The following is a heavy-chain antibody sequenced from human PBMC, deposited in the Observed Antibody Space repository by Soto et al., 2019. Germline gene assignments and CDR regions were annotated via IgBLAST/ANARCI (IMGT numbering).Heavy chain of an antibody. Sequence: VKVSCKASGYTFTSYAMHWVRQAPGQRLEWMGWINAGNGNTKYSQKFQGRFTISRDNSKNTLYLQMSSLRTEDTAMYYCAKEGALSGWTYGDSWGQGTLVTVSS. CDR1: GYTFTSYA. V-gene: IGHV1-3*01. CDR3: AKEGALSGWTYGDS. J-gene: IGHJ4*02. CDR2: INAGNGNT. D-gene: IGHD6-19*01.